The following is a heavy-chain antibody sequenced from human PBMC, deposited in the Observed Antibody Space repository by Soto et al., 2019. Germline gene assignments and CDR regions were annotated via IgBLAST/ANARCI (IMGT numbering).Heavy chain of an antibody. D-gene: IGHD6-6*01. J-gene: IGHJ4*02. Sequence: GASVKVSCKASGYTFTSYYMHWVRQAPGQGLEWMGWINPNSGGTNYAQKFQGWVTMTRDTSISTAYMELSRLRSDDTAVYYCARDPRLEYSSSSEYYFDYWGQGTLVTVSS. CDR2: INPNSGGT. CDR1: GYTFTSYY. CDR3: ARDPRLEYSSSSEYYFDY. V-gene: IGHV1-2*04.